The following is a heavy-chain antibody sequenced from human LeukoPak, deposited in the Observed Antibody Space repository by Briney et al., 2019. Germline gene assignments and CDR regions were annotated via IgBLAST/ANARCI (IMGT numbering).Heavy chain of an antibody. CDR2: IIPIFGTA. V-gene: IGHV1-69*05. Sequence: ASVKVSCKASGGTFSSYAISWVRQAPGQGLEWMGGIIPIFGTANYAQKFQGRVTITTDESTSTAYMELSSLRSEDTAVYYCARVALRGDGNYEPEYYYYMDVWGKGTTVTVSS. D-gene: IGHD4-17*01. CDR3: ARVALRGDGNYEPEYYYYMDV. CDR1: GGTFSSYA. J-gene: IGHJ6*03.